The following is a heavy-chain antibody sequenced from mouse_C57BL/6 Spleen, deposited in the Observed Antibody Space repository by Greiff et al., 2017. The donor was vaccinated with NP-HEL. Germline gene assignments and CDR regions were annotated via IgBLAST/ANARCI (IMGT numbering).Heavy chain of an antibody. Sequence: EVMLVESGGGLVKPGGSLKLSCAASGFTFSSYAMSWVRQTPEKRLEWVATISDGGSYTYYPDNVKGRFTISRDNAKNNLYLQMSHLKSEDTAMYYCARAPYDYDGEFDYWGQGTTLTVSS. CDR2: ISDGGSYT. D-gene: IGHD2-4*01. CDR3: ARAPYDYDGEFDY. J-gene: IGHJ2*01. V-gene: IGHV5-4*03. CDR1: GFTFSSYA.